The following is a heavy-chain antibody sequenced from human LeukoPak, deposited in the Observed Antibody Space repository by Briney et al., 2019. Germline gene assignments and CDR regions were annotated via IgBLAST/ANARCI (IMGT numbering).Heavy chain of an antibody. J-gene: IGHJ4*02. V-gene: IGHV3-21*06. CDR1: GFTFSSYS. CDR2: ISTSGSSI. CDR3: ARRAPSHDFDY. Sequence: GGSLRLSCAASGFTFSSYSMNWVRQAPGKGLEWVSAISTSGSSIYYADSVKGRFTISRDNAKNSLYLLMNSLRAEDTAVYYCARRAPSHDFDYWGQGTLVTVSS.